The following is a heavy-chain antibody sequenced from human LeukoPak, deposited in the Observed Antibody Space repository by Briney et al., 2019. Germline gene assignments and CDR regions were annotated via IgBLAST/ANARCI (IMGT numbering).Heavy chain of an antibody. V-gene: IGHV1-69*01. CDR3: ARSRSSSPLFDY. D-gene: IGHD6-6*01. CDR1: GDTFSNYG. Sequence: SVKVSCKASGDTFSNYGITWVRQAPGQGLEWMGVIIPIFGTVNYAQKFQGGVTITADAPTSTAYMELSSLRSEDTAVYYCARSRSSSPLFDYWGQGTLVTVSS. CDR2: IIPIFGTV. J-gene: IGHJ4*02.